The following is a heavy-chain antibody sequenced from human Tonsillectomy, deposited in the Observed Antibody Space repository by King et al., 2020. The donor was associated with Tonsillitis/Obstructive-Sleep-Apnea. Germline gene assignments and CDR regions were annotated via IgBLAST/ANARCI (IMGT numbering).Heavy chain of an antibody. Sequence: VQLVESGGGLVQPGGSLRLSCAVSGFTFSDHYMDWVRKAPGKGLEWVGRSRNKANSYTTEYAASVQGRFTISRDDSKHSLYLQMNSLKTEDTAVYYCVRLTDYYEDYYYYHYMDVWGKGSTVTVSS. V-gene: IGHV3-72*01. D-gene: IGHD3-22*01. CDR1: GFTFSDHY. CDR3: VRLTDYYEDYYYYHYMDV. CDR2: SRNKANSYTT. J-gene: IGHJ6*03.